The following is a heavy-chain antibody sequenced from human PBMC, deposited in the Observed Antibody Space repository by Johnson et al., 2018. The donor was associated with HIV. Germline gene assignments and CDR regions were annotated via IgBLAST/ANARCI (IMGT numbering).Heavy chain of an antibody. Sequence: QVQLVEFGGGVVQPGRSLRLSCAASGFTFSSYAMYWVRQAPGKGLEWAAVISYDGSKKFYADSVKGRYTISRDNSKNTLYLQMNSTRAEDTTVYYCSRNGMRYSWNADAFDIWAQGQMVTVSS. V-gene: IGHV3-30*04. J-gene: IGHJ3*02. CDR3: SRNGMRYSWNADAFDI. CDR1: GFTFSSYA. D-gene: IGHD1-20*01. CDR2: ISYDGSKK.